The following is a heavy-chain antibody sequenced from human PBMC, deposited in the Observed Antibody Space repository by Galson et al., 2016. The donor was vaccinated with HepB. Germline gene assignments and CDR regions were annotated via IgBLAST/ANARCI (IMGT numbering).Heavy chain of an antibody. CDR3: AREDYVWGSQSGMDF. V-gene: IGHV1-18*01. D-gene: IGHD3-16*01. Sequence: SVKVSCKASGYTFTNSGISWVRQAPGQGLEWMGWISACNGNTNYAQKLQGRVTMTTDTSTNTAYMELRRLRSDDTAVYYCAREDYVWGSQSGMDFWGQGTLVTVSS. CDR1: GYTFTNSG. J-gene: IGHJ4*02. CDR2: ISACNGNT.